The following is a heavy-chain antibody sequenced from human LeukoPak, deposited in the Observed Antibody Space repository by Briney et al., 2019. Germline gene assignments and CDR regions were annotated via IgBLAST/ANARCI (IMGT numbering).Heavy chain of an antibody. D-gene: IGHD4-17*01. CDR3: ARNQDYGVYNSVGAFDI. Sequence: GGSLRLSCAASGFTFSSYGMHWVRQAPGKGLEWVAVIWYVGSNKYYADSVKGRFTISRDNSKNTLYLQMNSLRAEDTAVYYCARNQDYGVYNSVGAFDIWGQGTMVTVSS. J-gene: IGHJ3*02. CDR2: IWYVGSNK. CDR1: GFTFSSYG. V-gene: IGHV3-33*01.